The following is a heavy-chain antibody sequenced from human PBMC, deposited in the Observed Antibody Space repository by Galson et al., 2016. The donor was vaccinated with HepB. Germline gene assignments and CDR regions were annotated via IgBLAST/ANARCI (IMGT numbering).Heavy chain of an antibody. J-gene: IGHJ3*02. V-gene: IGHV3-30*04. CDR2: ISYDGSDK. CDR3: ARHITMVRAFDI. CDR1: GFSFSSYA. Sequence: SLRLSCAASGFSFSSYAMNWVRQAPGKGLEWVAVISYDGSDKYYADSVKGRFTISRDNSKNTLYLQMNSLRAEDTAVYYCARHITMVRAFDIWGQGTMVTVSS. D-gene: IGHD3-10*01.